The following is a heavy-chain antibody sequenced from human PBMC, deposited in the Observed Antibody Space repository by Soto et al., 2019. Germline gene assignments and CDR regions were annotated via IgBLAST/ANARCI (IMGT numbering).Heavy chain of an antibody. V-gene: IGHV3-21*01. CDR1: GFTFSSYT. CDR3: GSTWYNWFDP. J-gene: IGHJ5*02. CDR2: ISSSSSYI. D-gene: IGHD6-13*01. Sequence: EVQLVESGGGLVKPGGSLRLSCTASGFTFSSYTMNWVRQAPGKGLEWVSSISSSSSYIYYADSVKGRFTISRDNAKNSLHLQMNSLRAEDTAVYYCGSTWYNWFDPWGQGTLVTVSS.